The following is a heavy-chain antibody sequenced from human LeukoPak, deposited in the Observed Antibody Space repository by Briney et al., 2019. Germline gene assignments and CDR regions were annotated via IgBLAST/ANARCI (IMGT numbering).Heavy chain of an antibody. Sequence: GGSLRLSCAASGFTFSSYAMSWVRQAPGRGLEWVSAISGSGDTTYYADSVKGRFSISRDNSKNTLSLQMHTLRAEDTAVYFCAKDFGSAWSRLFYWGQGTLVTVSS. D-gene: IGHD6-19*01. CDR1: GFTFSSYA. CDR2: ISGSGDTT. J-gene: IGHJ4*02. CDR3: AKDFGSAWSRLFY. V-gene: IGHV3-23*01.